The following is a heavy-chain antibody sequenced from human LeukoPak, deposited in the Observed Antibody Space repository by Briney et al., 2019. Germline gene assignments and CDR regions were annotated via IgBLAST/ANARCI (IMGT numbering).Heavy chain of an antibody. CDR2: TYYRSKWYY. Sequence: SQTLSLTCAISGDSVSSNSAAWNWIRQSPSRGLEWLGRTYYRSKWYYDYAVSVKSRITINADTSKNQFSPLVNSVTPEDTAVYYCARAHGRLLWFGESTPLDYWGQGTLVTVSS. CDR3: ARAHGRLLWFGESTPLDY. J-gene: IGHJ4*02. D-gene: IGHD3-10*01. CDR1: GDSVSSNSAA. V-gene: IGHV6-1*01.